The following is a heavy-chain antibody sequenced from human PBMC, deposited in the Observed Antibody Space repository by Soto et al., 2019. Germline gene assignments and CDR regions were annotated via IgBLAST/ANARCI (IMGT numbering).Heavy chain of an antibody. V-gene: IGHV3-30*18. Sequence: GGSLRLSCASSVFTFISYGMHWVRQAPGKGLEWVAVISYDGSNKYYADSVKGRFTISRDNSKNTLYLQMNSLRAEDTAVYYCAKARPAGMAPFDYWGQGTLVTVSS. CDR2: ISYDGSNK. J-gene: IGHJ4*02. CDR3: AKARPAGMAPFDY. CDR1: VFTFISYG. D-gene: IGHD2-2*01.